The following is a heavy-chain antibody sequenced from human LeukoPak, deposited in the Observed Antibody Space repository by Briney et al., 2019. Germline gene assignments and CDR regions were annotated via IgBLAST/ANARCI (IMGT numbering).Heavy chain of an antibody. V-gene: IGHV1-18*01. Sequence: ASVKVSCKTSGYTFTSYGISWMRRAPGQELEWMGWISAYNGNTNYAQKLQGRVTMTTDTSTTTAYMELRSLTSDDTAVYYCARDKASSVYYYDYWGQGTLVTVSS. CDR3: ARDKASSVYYYDY. D-gene: IGHD3-3*01. J-gene: IGHJ4*02. CDR2: ISAYNGNT. CDR1: GYTFTSYG.